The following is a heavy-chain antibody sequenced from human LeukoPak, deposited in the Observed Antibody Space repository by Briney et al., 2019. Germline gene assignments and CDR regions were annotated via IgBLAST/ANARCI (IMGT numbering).Heavy chain of an antibody. CDR2: INHSGST. Sequence: PSETLSLTCAVYGGSFSGYYWSWIRQPPGKGLEWIGEINHSGSTNYNPSLKSRATISVDTSKNQFSLKLSAVTAADTAVYYCARGLNVFGVVIPLYGMDVWGQGTTVTVSS. CDR1: GGSFSGYY. J-gene: IGHJ6*02. D-gene: IGHD3-3*01. V-gene: IGHV4-34*01. CDR3: ARGLNVFGVVIPLYGMDV.